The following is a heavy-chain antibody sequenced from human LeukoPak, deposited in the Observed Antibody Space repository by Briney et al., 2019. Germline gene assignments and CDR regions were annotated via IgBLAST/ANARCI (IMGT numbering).Heavy chain of an antibody. CDR3: AKDNNIAVAVTYDY. CDR2: ISGSGGST. V-gene: IGHV3-23*01. D-gene: IGHD6-19*01. CDR1: GFTFSSYA. Sequence: PGGPLSLSCAASGFTFSSYAMSGVGQAPGKGLEWVSAISGSGGSTYYAASVKGRFTISRDNSKNTLYLQMNSLRAEDTAVYYCAKDNNIAVAVTYDYWGQGTLVTVSS. J-gene: IGHJ4*02.